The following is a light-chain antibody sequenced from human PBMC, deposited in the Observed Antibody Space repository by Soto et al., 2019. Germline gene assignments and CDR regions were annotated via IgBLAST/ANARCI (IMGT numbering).Light chain of an antibody. V-gene: IGLV2-14*03. Sequence: SLLAQPASLSGAPGPSITISCLWNREDIGGYNFVSWYQQHPGEAPQLMIYDVSHRPSGISNRFSGSRSGNTASLTISGLQAEDEANYYCSAYTIRNTLLFGTGTKVTVL. CDR2: DVS. CDR3: SAYTIRNTLL. J-gene: IGLJ1*01. CDR1: REDIGGYNF.